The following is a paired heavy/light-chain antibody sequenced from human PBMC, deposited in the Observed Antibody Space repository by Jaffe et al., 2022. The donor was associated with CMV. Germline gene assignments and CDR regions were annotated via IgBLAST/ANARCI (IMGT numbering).Heavy chain of an antibody. J-gene: IGHJ6*03. CDR3: ARLGVWGSGGYYMDV. D-gene: IGHD3-16*01. CDR1: GGSITSHF. V-gene: IGHV4-59*08. CDR2: IYYSGSI. Sequence: QVQLQESGPGLVKASETLSLTCTVSGGSITSHFWTWVRQPPGKGLEWIGYIYYSGSISYNPFLRSRLRISVDTSKNDFSLNLSSVTAADTAVYYCARLGVWGSGGYYMDVWGKGTTVTVSS.
Light chain of an antibody. CDR3: QVWDSSSDHPV. CDR1: DIGSKS. J-gene: IGLJ3*02. V-gene: IGLV3-21*04. Sequence: SYVLTQSPSVSVAPGKTARITCGGNDIGSKSVHWYQQKSGQAPVLVIYYDSDRPSGIPERFSGSNSGNTATLTLTRVEAGDEADYYCQVWDSSSDHPVFGGGTKLTVL. CDR2: YDS.